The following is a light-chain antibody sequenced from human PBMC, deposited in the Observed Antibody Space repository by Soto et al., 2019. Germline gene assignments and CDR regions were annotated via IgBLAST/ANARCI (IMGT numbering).Light chain of an antibody. V-gene: IGKV1-39*01. CDR2: AAS. J-gene: IGKJ1*01. Sequence: DIQMTQSPSSLSASVGERVTITCRASQSISSYLNWYQQKPGKAPKLLIYAASSLQSGVPSRFSGSGSGTDFTLTISSLQPEDFATYYCQQSYSTPRTFXQGTKVDIK. CDR3: QQSYSTPRT. CDR1: QSISSY.